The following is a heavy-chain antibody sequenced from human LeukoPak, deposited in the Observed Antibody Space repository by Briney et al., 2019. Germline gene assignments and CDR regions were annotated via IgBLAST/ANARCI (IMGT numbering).Heavy chain of an antibody. CDR2: INRSSSYI. D-gene: IGHD3-10*01. CDR1: GFSFRGYW. Sequence: PGGSLRLSCAASGFSFRGYWMHWVRQVPGKGLEWVSSINRSSSYIYYVDSVKGRFTISRDNAKNSLYLQMNSLRAEDTAVYYCARDRAVQGGGNGFDIWGQGTMVNVS. CDR3: ARDRAVQGGGNGFDI. J-gene: IGHJ3*02. V-gene: IGHV3-21*01.